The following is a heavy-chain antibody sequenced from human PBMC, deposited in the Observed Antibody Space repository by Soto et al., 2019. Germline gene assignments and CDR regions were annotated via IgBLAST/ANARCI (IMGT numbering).Heavy chain of an antibody. D-gene: IGHD3-9*01. Sequence: QVQLVESGGGVVQPGRSLRLSCAASGFTFSSYGMHWVRQAPGKGLEWVAVISYDGSNKYYADSVKGRFTISRDNSKNTLYLQMNSLRAEDTAVYYCAKDLTNYYDILTGSVYYYYGMDVWGQGTTVTVSS. CDR3: AKDLTNYYDILTGSVYYYYGMDV. V-gene: IGHV3-30*18. CDR2: ISYDGSNK. CDR1: GFTFSSYG. J-gene: IGHJ6*02.